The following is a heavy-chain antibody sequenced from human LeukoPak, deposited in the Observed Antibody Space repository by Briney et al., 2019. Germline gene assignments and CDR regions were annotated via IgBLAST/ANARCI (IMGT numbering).Heavy chain of an antibody. V-gene: IGHV1-8*03. D-gene: IGHD3-10*01. Sequence: ASVKVSCKASDDIFRRYHISWVRQAPGQGLEWMGWMNPNSGNTGYAQKFQGRVTITRNTSISTAYMELSSLRSEDTAVYYCARGPYYYGSGSYYTHFDYWGQGTLVTVSS. CDR3: ARGPYYYGSGSYYTHFDY. CDR2: MNPNSGNT. CDR1: DDIFRRYH. J-gene: IGHJ4*02.